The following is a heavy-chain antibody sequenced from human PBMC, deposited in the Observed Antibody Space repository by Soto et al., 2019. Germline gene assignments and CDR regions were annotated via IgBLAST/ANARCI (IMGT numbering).Heavy chain of an antibody. CDR3: AAVHYYDSSGYYPEFGAFDI. J-gene: IGHJ3*02. CDR1: GYTFTSYG. V-gene: IGHV1-18*01. D-gene: IGHD3-22*01. Sequence: QVQLVQSGAEVKKPGASVKVSCKASGYTFTSYGISWVRQAPGQGLEWMGWISAYNGNTNYAQKLQGRDTMTTDTSTSTAYMELRSLRSDDTAVYYCAAVHYYDSSGYYPEFGAFDIWGQGTMVTVSS. CDR2: ISAYNGNT.